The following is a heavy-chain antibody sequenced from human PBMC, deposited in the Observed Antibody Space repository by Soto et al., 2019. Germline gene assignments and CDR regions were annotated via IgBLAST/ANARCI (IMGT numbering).Heavy chain of an antibody. Sequence: SLRLCYAASGFTFSSYAMSWVRQAPGKGLEWVSSITGSGGTTFYADSVKGRLTISRDNSKNTLYVQMDILRAEDTAVYYCAKDLSPNMGCMDVWGPGTTVTVSS. CDR1: GFTFSSYA. CDR2: ITGSGGTT. D-gene: IGHD3-10*01. V-gene: IGHV3-23*01. CDR3: AKDLSPNMGCMDV. J-gene: IGHJ6*02.